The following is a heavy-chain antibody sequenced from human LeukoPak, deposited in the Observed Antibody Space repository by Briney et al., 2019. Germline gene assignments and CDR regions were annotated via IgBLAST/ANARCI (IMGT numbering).Heavy chain of an antibody. CDR3: AQYSGSYQDDAFDI. V-gene: IGHV3-23*01. CDR1: RCTLSSYA. D-gene: IGHD1-26*01. Sequence: GWSLRLSCPACRCTLSSYAMSWVRPAPAKGLEWVSAISCSGGSTYYADSVKGRFTISRDNSKNTLYLQMNSLRAEDTAVYYCAQYSGSYQDDAFDIWGQGTMVTVSS. J-gene: IGHJ3*02. CDR2: ISCSGGST.